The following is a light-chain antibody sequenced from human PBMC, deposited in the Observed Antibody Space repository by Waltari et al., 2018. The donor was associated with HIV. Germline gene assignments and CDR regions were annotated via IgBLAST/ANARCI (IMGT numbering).Light chain of an antibody. V-gene: IGKV1-39*01. J-gene: IGKJ4*01. CDR2: AAS. CDR1: QYIHMY. CDR3: QQTFALPLT. Sequence: DTQSTQSPPSLLASIGNCATITCRTSQYIHMYLNWYQQNPGKAHSLLIFAASTLHGGVPSRFSASGSGTTFSLAISSLHADDVATYYCQQTFALPLTFGAGTKVEI.